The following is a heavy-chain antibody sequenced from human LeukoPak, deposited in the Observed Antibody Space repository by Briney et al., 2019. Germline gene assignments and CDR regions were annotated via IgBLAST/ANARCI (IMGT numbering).Heavy chain of an antibody. J-gene: IGHJ4*02. CDR1: GGSISSYY. V-gene: IGHV4-4*07. CDR2: IYTSGNT. CDR3: VRSRSSWSNYLDY. Sequence: SETLSLTCTVSGGSISSYYWNWIRQPAGKGLEWIGHIYTSGNTNYNPSLKSRVTILVDTSKNQFSLKLTSVTAADTAVYYCVRSRSSWSNYLDYWGQGTLVTVSS. D-gene: IGHD6-13*01.